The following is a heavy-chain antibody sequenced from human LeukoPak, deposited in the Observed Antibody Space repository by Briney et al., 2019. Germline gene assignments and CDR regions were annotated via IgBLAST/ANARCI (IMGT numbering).Heavy chain of an antibody. Sequence: PGGSLRLSCAASGFTFSSYWMSWVRQAPGKGLEWVASIKQDGSDKNYVDSLKGRFTIFRDNAKNLLFLQMNSLRVEDTAVYYCAGPPQAGPFDYWGQGTLVTVSS. CDR3: AGPPQAGPFDY. CDR1: GFTFSSYW. CDR2: IKQDGSDK. D-gene: IGHD6-19*01. J-gene: IGHJ4*02. V-gene: IGHV3-7*01.